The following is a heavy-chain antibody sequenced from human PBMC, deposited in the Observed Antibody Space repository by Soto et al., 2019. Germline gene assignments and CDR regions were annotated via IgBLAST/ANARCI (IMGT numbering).Heavy chain of an antibody. CDR1: GFTVSSNY. V-gene: IGHV3-53*01. Sequence: GGSLRLSCAASGFTVSSNYMSWVRQAPGKGLEWVSLMQSGGSTYYAGSVKGRFTISRDNSKNTLNLQMNSLRAEDTAVYYCAKDQRTGYECFDYWGQGTLVTVSS. D-gene: IGHD5-12*01. CDR2: MQSGGST. CDR3: AKDQRTGYECFDY. J-gene: IGHJ4*02.